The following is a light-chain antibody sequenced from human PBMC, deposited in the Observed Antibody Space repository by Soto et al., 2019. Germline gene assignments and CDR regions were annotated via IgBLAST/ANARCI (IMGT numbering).Light chain of an antibody. CDR3: CSYAGSTSLV. Sequence: QSVLTQPRSVSGSPGQSVTISCTGSSSDVGGYDFVSWYQQHPGKAPKLMISDVSERPSGVPDRFSGSKSANTASLTISGLQAEDEADYYCCSYAGSTSLVFGGGTKLTVL. V-gene: IGLV2-11*01. CDR1: SSDVGGYDF. J-gene: IGLJ2*01. CDR2: DVS.